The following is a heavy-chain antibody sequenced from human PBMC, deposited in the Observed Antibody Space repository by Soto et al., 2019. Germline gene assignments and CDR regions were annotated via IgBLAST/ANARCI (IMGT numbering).Heavy chain of an antibody. CDR1: GFTFNIYA. CDR2: TSATGRTT. D-gene: IGHD1-20*01. Sequence: GGSLRLSCAASGFTFNIYAMTWVRQAPGKGLEWVSTTSATGRTTYYSDSVKGRFTVSRDNSKNTLDLQMSNLRAEDTAVYYCATVHNTSRSFDYWGQGTLVTVSS. CDR3: ATVHNTSRSFDY. J-gene: IGHJ4*02. V-gene: IGHV3-23*01.